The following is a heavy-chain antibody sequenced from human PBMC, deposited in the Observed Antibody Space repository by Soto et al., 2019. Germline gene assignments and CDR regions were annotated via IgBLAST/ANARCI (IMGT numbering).Heavy chain of an antibody. CDR2: ISYDGSNK. V-gene: IGHV3-30-3*01. CDR3: ARDLSAFTSNYFDY. J-gene: IGHJ4*02. D-gene: IGHD6-25*01. CDR1: GFTFSSYA. Sequence: GGSLRLSCAASGFTFSSYAMHWVRQAPGKGLEWVAVISYDGSNKYYADSVKGRFTISRDNSKNTLYLQMNSLRAEDTAVYYCARDLSAFTSNYFDYWGQGTLVTVSS.